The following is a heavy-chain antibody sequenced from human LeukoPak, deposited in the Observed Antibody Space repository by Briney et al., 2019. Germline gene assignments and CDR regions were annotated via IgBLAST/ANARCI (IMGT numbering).Heavy chain of an antibody. Sequence: SETLSLTCTVSGGSISYSNSYWGWIRQPPGKGLEWIGNIYFSGSTYYKQSLKSRVTISVDTSKNQFSLKLRSVTAADTAVYYCARAVLATKSEHWFDSWGQGTLVTVSS. CDR2: IYFSGST. V-gene: IGHV4-39*07. D-gene: IGHD2-8*01. CDR1: GGSISYSNSY. J-gene: IGHJ5*01. CDR3: ARAVLATKSEHWFDS.